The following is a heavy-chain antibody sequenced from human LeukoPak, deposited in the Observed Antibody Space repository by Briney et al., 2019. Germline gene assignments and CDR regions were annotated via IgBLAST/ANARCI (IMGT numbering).Heavy chain of an antibody. CDR3: ARAWGSQWSMDV. J-gene: IGHJ6*02. V-gene: IGHV3-74*01. D-gene: IGHD2-8*01. CDR1: GFTLSDYW. CDR2: INSDASIT. Sequence: GGSLRLSCAASGFTLSDYWMHWVRQGPGKGLVWVSRINSDASITDSADSVKGRFTISRDNAKNTLYLQMNSLRVDDTAVYYCARAWGSQWSMDVWGQGTTVTVSS.